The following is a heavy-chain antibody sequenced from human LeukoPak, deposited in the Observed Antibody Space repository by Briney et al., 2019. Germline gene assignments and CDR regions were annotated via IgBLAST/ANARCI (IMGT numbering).Heavy chain of an antibody. V-gene: IGHV1-18*01. D-gene: IGHD7-27*01. J-gene: IGHJ4*02. CDR2: ISAYNGDT. CDR1: GYTFTNYG. CDR3: ARDPAWGSLYFDY. Sequence: GASVKVSCKASGYTFTNYGITWVRQAPGQGLEWVGWISAYNGDTNYAQKLQGRVTMTTDTSTSATYMELRSLRSDDTAVYCCARDPAWGSLYFDYWGQGTLVTVSS.